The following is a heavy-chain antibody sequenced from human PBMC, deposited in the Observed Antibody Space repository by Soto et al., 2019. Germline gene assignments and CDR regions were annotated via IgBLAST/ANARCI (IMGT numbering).Heavy chain of an antibody. D-gene: IGHD3-3*01. CDR3: ARTCRYDLWSGYPTYGMDV. Sequence: PGESLKISCKGSGYSFTSYWIGWVRQMPGKGLEWMGIIYPGDSDTRYSPSFQGQFTISADKSISTAYLQWSSLKASDTAMYYCARTCRYDLWSGYPTYGMDVWGQGTTVTVSS. J-gene: IGHJ6*02. CDR1: GYSFTSYW. V-gene: IGHV5-51*01. CDR2: IYPGDSDT.